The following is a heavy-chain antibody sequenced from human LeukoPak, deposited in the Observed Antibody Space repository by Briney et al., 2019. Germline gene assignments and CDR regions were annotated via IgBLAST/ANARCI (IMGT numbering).Heavy chain of an antibody. Sequence: ASVKVSCKASGYTFTGYYMHWVRQAPGQGLEWMGWINPNSGGTNYAQKFQGRVTMTRDTSISTAYMELTSLRSEDTAVYYCATAIVVVVASTAAFDIWGQGTMVTVSS. CDR1: GYTFTGYY. V-gene: IGHV1-2*02. J-gene: IGHJ3*02. D-gene: IGHD2-15*01. CDR2: INPNSGGT. CDR3: ATAIVVVVASTAAFDI.